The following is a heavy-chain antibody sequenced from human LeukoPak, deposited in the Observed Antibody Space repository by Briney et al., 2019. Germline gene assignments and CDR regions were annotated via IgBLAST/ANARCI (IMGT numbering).Heavy chain of an antibody. CDR1: GYTFSSYG. CDR3: ARDEARYSSGYYPNWFDP. Sequence: ASVKVSCKASGYTFSSYGISWVRQAPGQGLEWMGWISGYNGNTHYAHNLQGRVTMTTDTSASTAYMELRSLRSDDTAVYYCARDEARYSSGYYPNWFDPWGQGTLVTVSS. J-gene: IGHJ5*02. CDR2: ISGYNGNT. D-gene: IGHD3-22*01. V-gene: IGHV1-18*01.